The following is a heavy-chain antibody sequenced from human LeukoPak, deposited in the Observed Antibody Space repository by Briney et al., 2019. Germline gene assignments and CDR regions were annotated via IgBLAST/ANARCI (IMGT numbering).Heavy chain of an antibody. Sequence: GFLRPSRATSGFTFRKALMGWVPPAPRKGLGLVGRNKSKTDGGTTDYAAPVKGRFTISRDDSKNTLYLQMNSLKTEDTAVYYCTTDLGSGWSTIDYWGQGTLVTVSS. V-gene: IGHV3-15*01. D-gene: IGHD6-19*01. CDR2: NKSKTDGGTT. CDR3: TTDLGSGWSTIDY. J-gene: IGHJ4*02. CDR1: GFTFRKAL.